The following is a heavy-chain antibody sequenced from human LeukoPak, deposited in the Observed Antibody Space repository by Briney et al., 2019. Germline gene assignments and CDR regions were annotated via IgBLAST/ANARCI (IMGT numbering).Heavy chain of an antibody. V-gene: IGHV3-66*01. J-gene: IGHJ4*02. Sequence: GGSLRLSCAASGFSVSSVYMSWVRLAPGKGLEWISVLYRGGTEHYADSVKGRFAISRDSSVNTLYLEINSLRDEDTAVYHCAAGTKSCSGPGCHATFWDYWGQGTVVTVSS. CDR1: GFSVSSVY. CDR3: AAGTKSCSGPGCHATFWDY. CDR2: LYRGGTE. D-gene: IGHD2-2*01.